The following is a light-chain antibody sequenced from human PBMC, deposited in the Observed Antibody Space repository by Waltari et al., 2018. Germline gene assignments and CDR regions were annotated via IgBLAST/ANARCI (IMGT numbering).Light chain of an antibody. J-gene: IGKJ2*01. V-gene: IGKV4-1*01. Sequence: DIVMTQSPDSLAVSLGERATINCKSSQSVLYSSNNKNYLAWYQQKPGQPPKLRIYWASTRASGVPDRFSGSGYGTDFTLTISSLQDEDVAVYYCQQYHSARYTFGQGTKLEIK. CDR3: QQYHSARYT. CDR1: QSVLYSSNNKNY. CDR2: WAS.